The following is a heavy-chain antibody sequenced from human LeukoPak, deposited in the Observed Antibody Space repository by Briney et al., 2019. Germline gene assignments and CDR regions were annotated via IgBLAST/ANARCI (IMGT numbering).Heavy chain of an antibody. CDR3: ARTPEPDWGSYRQSYYFDY. CDR1: GFTFSSYG. CDR2: IWYDGSNK. D-gene: IGHD3-16*02. Sequence: PGGSLRLSCAASGFTFSSYGMHWVRQAPGKGLEWVAVIWYDGSNKYYADSVKGRFTISRDNSKNTLYLQMNSLRAEDTAVYYCARTPEPDWGSYRQSYYFDYWGQGTLVTVSS. J-gene: IGHJ4*02. V-gene: IGHV3-33*01.